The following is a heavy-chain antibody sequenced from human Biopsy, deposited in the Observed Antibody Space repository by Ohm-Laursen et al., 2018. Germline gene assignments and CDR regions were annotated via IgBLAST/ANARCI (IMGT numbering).Heavy chain of an antibody. CDR1: GFTFSSYG. V-gene: IGHV3-33*08. J-gene: IGHJ6*02. CDR3: ARDRYCGTESYYSHYNMDV. Sequence: SLRLSCTASGFTFSSYGIHWVRQAPGKGLEWVAVICNDGSNKYSADSVKGRFSISRDNSKNTVYLQMNSLRAADTAVYYCARDRYCGTESYYSHYNMDVWGQGTTVSVSS. CDR2: ICNDGSNK. D-gene: IGHD3-10*01.